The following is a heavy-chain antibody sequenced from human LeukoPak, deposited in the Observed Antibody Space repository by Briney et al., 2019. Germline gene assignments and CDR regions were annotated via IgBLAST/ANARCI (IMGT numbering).Heavy chain of an antibody. Sequence: PGGSLRLSCAASGFTFSSYAMSWVRQAPGKGLEWVSAISGSGGRTYYADSVKGRFTISRDNSKNTLYLQMNSLRAEDTAVYYCAKDLGYSSPAGRGWFDPWGQGTLVTVSS. J-gene: IGHJ5*02. CDR2: ISGSGGRT. CDR3: AKDLGYSSPAGRGWFDP. V-gene: IGHV3-23*01. CDR1: GFTFSSYA. D-gene: IGHD6-13*01.